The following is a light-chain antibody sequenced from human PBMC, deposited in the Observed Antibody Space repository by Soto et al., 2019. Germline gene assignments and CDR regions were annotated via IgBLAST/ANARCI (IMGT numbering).Light chain of an antibody. V-gene: IGKV1-27*01. CDR3: QNYNSAPFT. J-gene: IGKJ3*01. CDR1: QDISNY. CDR2: AAS. Sequence: DIQMTQSPSSLSASVGDRVTITCRASQDISNYLAWYQQKPGRVPKLLIYAASTLQPGVPSRFSGSASGTDFPLTISSLQPEDVATYYCQNYNSAPFTFGPGTKVDI.